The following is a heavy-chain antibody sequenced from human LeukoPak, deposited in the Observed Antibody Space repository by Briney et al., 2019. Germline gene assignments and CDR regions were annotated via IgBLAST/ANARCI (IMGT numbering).Heavy chain of an antibody. V-gene: IGHV3-23*01. CDR1: GFTFSSYA. J-gene: IGHJ4*02. CDR2: ISGSGGST. Sequence: PGGSLRLSCVASGFTFSSYAMSWVRQAPGKGLEWVSVISGSGGSTYYADSVKGRFTISRDNSKNTLYLQMNSLRAEDTAVYYCAKVSRYCSGGSCYYHPFDYWGQGTLVTVSS. CDR3: AKVSRYCSGGSCYYHPFDY. D-gene: IGHD2-15*01.